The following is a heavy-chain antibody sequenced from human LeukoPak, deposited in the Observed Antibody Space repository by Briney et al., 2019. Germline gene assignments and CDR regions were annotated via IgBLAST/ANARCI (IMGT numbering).Heavy chain of an antibody. CDR1: GFTFSSYA. CDR2: IRYDGSNK. Sequence: PGRSLRLSCAASGFTFSSYAMHWVRQAPGKGLEWVAFIRYDGSNKYYADSVKGRFTISRDNPENTLYLQMNSLRAEDTAVYYCAKAIYNSHWGQGTLVSVSS. CDR3: AKAIYNSH. V-gene: IGHV3-30*02. J-gene: IGHJ4*02. D-gene: IGHD3-10*01.